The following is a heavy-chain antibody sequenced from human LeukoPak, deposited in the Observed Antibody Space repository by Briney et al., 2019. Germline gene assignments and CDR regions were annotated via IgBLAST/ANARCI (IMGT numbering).Heavy chain of an antibody. CDR3: ARDFPYDFWSGYDRWFDP. D-gene: IGHD3-3*01. CDR2: IYHSGST. J-gene: IGHJ5*02. V-gene: IGHV4-38-2*02. Sequence: GSLRLSCAASGFSFSDHYMSWIRQPPGKGLEWIGSIYHSGSTYYNPSLKSRVTISVDTSKNQFSLKLSSVTAADTAVYYCARDFPYDFWSGYDRWFDPWGQGTLVTVSS. CDR1: GFSFSDHY.